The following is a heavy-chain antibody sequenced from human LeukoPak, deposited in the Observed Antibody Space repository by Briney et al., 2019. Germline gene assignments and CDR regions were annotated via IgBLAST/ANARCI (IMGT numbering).Heavy chain of an antibody. CDR3: AKDITFGGVIGPFDY. D-gene: IGHD3-16*02. CDR2: ISWNSGNI. V-gene: IGHV3-9*01. J-gene: IGHJ4*02. CDR1: GFTFDDYA. Sequence: PGGSLRLSCAASGFTFDDYAMHWVRQAPGKGLEWVSGISWNSGNIGYADSVKGRFTISRDNAKNSLYLQMNSLRAEDTALYYCAKDITFGGVIGPFDYWGQGTLVTVSS.